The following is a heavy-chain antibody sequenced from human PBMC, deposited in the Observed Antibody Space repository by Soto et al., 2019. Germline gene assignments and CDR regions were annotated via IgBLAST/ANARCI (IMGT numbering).Heavy chain of an antibody. J-gene: IGHJ6*02. CDR1: GFTFSIYA. Sequence: GGSLRRSCAAYGFTFSIYAMSWVSQATGKGLEWVSAISGSGGSTYYADSVKGRFTISRDNSKNTLYLQMNSLRAEDTAVYYCASGRGRYFYYGMDVWGQGTTVTVSS. D-gene: IGHD1-26*01. CDR2: ISGSGGST. V-gene: IGHV3-23*01. CDR3: ASGRGRYFYYGMDV.